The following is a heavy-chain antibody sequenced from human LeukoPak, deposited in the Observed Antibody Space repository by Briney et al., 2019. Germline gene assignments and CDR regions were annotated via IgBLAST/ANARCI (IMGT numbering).Heavy chain of an antibody. Sequence: GGSLRLSCAASGFTFSSYWMSWVRQAPGKGLEWVANIKQDGSEKYYVDSVKGRFTISRDNAKNSLYLQMNSLRAEDTAVYYCAREQYCSSTSCHTGDAFDIWGQGTTVTVSS. D-gene: IGHD2-2*02. J-gene: IGHJ3*02. CDR2: IKQDGSEK. V-gene: IGHV3-7*01. CDR3: AREQYCSSTSCHTGDAFDI. CDR1: GFTFSSYW.